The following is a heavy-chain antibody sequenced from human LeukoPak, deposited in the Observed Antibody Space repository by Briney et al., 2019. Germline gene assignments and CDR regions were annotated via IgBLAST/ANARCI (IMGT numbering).Heavy chain of an antibody. D-gene: IGHD3-16*02. CDR2: IIPILGIA. CDR1: GGTFSSYA. J-gene: IGHJ4*02. CDR3: ARESSDYVWGSYRYYYFDY. Sequence: ASVKVSCKASGGTFSSYAISWERQAPGQGLEWMGRIIPILGIANYAQKFQGRVTITADKSTSTAYMELSSLRSEDTAVYYCARESSDYVWGSYRYYYFDYWGQGTLVTVSS. V-gene: IGHV1-69*04.